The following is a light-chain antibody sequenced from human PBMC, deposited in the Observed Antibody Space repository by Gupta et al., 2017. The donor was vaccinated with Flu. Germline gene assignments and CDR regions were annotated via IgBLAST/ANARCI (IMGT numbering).Light chain of an antibody. Sequence: QSVLTQPPSVSAAPGQRVTISCSGSSSNIGNNCVAWYQQVPGTPPKLLIYENNRRPSRIPDRFSGSKSGTSATLGITGLQTGDEADYYCGTWDSSLSSYVFGSGTKVTVL. J-gene: IGLJ1*01. V-gene: IGLV1-51*01. CDR3: GTWDSSLSSYV. CDR2: ENN. CDR1: SSNIGNNC.